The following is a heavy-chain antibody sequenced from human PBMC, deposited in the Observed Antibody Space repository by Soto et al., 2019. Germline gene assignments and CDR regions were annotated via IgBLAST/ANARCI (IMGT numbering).Heavy chain of an antibody. D-gene: IGHD2-21*02. CDR2: ISYDGSNK. V-gene: IGHV3-30*18. Sequence: QVQLVESGGGVVQPGRSLRLSCAASGFTFSSYGMHWVRQAPGKGLEWVAVISYDGSNKYYADSVKGRFTISRDNSKNTLYLQMNSLRAEDTAVYYCAKDEGCGGDYRHCCYYGMDVWGQGTTVTVSS. J-gene: IGHJ6*02. CDR1: GFTFSSYG. CDR3: AKDEGCGGDYRHCCYYGMDV.